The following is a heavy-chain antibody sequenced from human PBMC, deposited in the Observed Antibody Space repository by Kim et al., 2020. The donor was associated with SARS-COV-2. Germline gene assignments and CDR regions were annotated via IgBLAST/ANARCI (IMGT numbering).Heavy chain of an antibody. D-gene: IGHD3-10*01. V-gene: IGHV3-7*01. Sequence: GGSLRLSCAASGFTFSSYWMSWVRQAPGKGLEWVANIKQDGSEKYYVDSVKGRFTISRDNAKNSLYLQMNSLRAEDTAVYYCARGSGAVLLWFGELFFDYWGQRTLVTVSS. CDR3: ARGSGAVLLWFGELFFDY. CDR2: IKQDGSEK. CDR1: GFTFSSYW. J-gene: IGHJ4*02.